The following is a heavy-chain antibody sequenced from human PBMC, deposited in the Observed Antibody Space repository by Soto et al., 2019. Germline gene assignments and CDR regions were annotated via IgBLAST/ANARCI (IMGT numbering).Heavy chain of an antibody. CDR3: ARLGTNGLCYTARFRCGYYYYYYMDV. Sequence: SETLSLTCAVYGGSFSGYYWSWIRQPPGEGLEWIGEINHSGSTNYNPSLKSRVTISVDTSKNQFSLKLSSVTAADTAVYYCARLGTNGLCYTARFRCGYYYYYYMDVWGKGTTVTVSS. CDR2: INHSGST. CDR1: GGSFSGYY. D-gene: IGHD2-8*01. J-gene: IGHJ6*03. V-gene: IGHV4-34*01.